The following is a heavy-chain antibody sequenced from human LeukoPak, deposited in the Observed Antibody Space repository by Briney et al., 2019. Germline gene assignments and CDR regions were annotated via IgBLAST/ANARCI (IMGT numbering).Heavy chain of an antibody. V-gene: IGHV3-30-3*01. J-gene: IGHJ4*02. CDR2: ISYDGSEK. CDR3: ARDLANSSLFDY. D-gene: IGHD1/OR15-1a*01. CDR1: GFTFSQYS. Sequence: GGSLRLSCAASGFTFSQYSMHWVRQAPGKGLEWVAVISYDGSEKSYGDSVKGRFTVSRDNSKNTLYLQMNSLRAEDTAVYSCARDLANSSLFDYWGQGTLVSVSS.